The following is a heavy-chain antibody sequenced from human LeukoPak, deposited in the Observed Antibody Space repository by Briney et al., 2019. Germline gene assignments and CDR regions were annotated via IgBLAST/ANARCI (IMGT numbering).Heavy chain of an antibody. Sequence: SVKVSCKASGGTFSSYTISWVRQAPGQGLEWMGRVIPILGIANYAQKFQGRVTITADKSTSTAYMELSSLRSGDTAVYYCARDLYYDILTGYYSHYYYYMDVWGKGTTVTVSS. CDR3: ARDLYYDILTGYYSHYYYYMDV. J-gene: IGHJ6*03. CDR2: VIPILGIA. D-gene: IGHD3-9*01. CDR1: GGTFSSYT. V-gene: IGHV1-69*04.